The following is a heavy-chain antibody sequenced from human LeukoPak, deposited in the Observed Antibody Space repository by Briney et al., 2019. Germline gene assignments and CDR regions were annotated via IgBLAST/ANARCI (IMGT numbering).Heavy chain of an antibody. Sequence: PGGSLRLSCAASGFIFSSYYMAWVRQAPGKGLEWVANIKQDASEKFYLDSVKGRFTISRDNSKRSLYLEVNSLRAEDTAVYYCAKVAAGYWYFDLWGRGTLVTVSS. CDR1: GFIFSSYY. CDR2: IKQDASEK. D-gene: IGHD6-13*01. CDR3: AKVAAGYWYFDL. V-gene: IGHV3-7*01. J-gene: IGHJ2*01.